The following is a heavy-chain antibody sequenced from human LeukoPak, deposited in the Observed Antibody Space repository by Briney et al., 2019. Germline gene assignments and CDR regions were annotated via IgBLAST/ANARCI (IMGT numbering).Heavy chain of an antibody. CDR1: GYTLTELS. J-gene: IGHJ4*02. CDR2: IIPIFGTA. CDR3: ASQWPGELLDSHGDY. Sequence: SVKVSCKVSGYTLTELSMHWVRQAPGQGLEWMGGIIPIFGTANYAQKFQGRVTITADESTSTAYMELSSLRSEDTAVYYCASQWPGELLDSHGDYWGQGTLVTVSS. D-gene: IGHD1-26*01. V-gene: IGHV1-69*13.